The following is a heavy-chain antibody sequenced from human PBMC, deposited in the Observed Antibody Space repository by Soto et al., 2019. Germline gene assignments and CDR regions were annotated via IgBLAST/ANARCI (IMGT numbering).Heavy chain of an antibody. CDR1: GFTFNSYW. CDR3: ARVSRRNTFDV. V-gene: IGHV3-7*01. J-gene: IGHJ3*01. Sequence: EVQVVESGGGLVQPGGSLRLSCAASGFTFNSYWMTWVRQAPGKGLEWVANINTDGSQKYSVDSVKGRFTFSRDNAKNSLYLQLNSLTAEDTAVYYGARVSRRNTFDVWGQGTMVTVSS. CDR2: INTDGSQK.